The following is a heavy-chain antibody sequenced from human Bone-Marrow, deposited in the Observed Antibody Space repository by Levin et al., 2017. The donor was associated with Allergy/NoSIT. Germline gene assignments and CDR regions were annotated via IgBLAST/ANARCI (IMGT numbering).Heavy chain of an antibody. V-gene: IGHV3-53*01. Sequence: GGSLRLSCAVSGFTVSNNFMNWVRQAPGKGLEWVSLIYSGGGTYYADSVKGRFTISRDSSSDTLYLQMNSLRAEDTAIYYCARGWYGSGAYWGQGTMVTVSS. J-gene: IGHJ4*02. CDR1: GFTVSNNF. D-gene: IGHD3-10*01. CDR3: ARGWYGSGAY. CDR2: IYSGGGT.